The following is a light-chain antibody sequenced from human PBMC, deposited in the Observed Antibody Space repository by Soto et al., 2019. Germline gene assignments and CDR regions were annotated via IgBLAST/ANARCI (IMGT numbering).Light chain of an antibody. Sequence: DIQMTQSPSSLSASVGDRVTITCRASQSISSYLSWYQLNPGTAPKVLIYGASSLQSGVPSRFSGSGSGTDFTLTISSLQPEDSATYYCQQSYSTPMYSFGQGTKLEIK. CDR2: GAS. J-gene: IGKJ2*03. V-gene: IGKV1-39*01. CDR3: QQSYSTPMYS. CDR1: QSISSY.